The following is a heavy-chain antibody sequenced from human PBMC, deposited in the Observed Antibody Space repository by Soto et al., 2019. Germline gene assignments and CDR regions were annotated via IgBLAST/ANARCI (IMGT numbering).Heavy chain of an antibody. J-gene: IGHJ4*02. D-gene: IGHD5-18*01. CDR2: ISSSSSYI. Sequence: EVQLVESGGGLVKPGGSLRLSCAASGFTFSSYSMNWVSQAPGKGLEWVSSISSSSSYIYYADSVKGRFTISRDNAKNSLYLQMNSLRAEDTAVYYCARRGPDTAYYYWGQGTLVTVSS. CDR1: GFTFSSYS. V-gene: IGHV3-21*01. CDR3: ARRGPDTAYYY.